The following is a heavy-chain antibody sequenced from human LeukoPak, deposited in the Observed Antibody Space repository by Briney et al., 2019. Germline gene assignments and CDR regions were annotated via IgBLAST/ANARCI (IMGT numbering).Heavy chain of an antibody. D-gene: IGHD3-16*01. CDR2: IYYSGST. CDR1: GGSISSGDYY. V-gene: IGHV4-30-4*01. Sequence: SETLSLTCTVSGGSISSGDYYWSWIRQPPGKGLEWIGYIYYSGSTYYNPSLKSRVTISVDTSKNQFSLKLSSVTAADTAVYYCARVVNLAFGDLWGQGTLVTVSS. CDR3: ARVVNLAFGDL. J-gene: IGHJ5*02.